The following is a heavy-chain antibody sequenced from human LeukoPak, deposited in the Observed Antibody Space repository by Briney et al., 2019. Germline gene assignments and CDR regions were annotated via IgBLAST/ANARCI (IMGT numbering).Heavy chain of an antibody. J-gene: IGHJ3*02. V-gene: IGHV5-51*01. CDR3: ASRDGYNWGAFDI. CDR1: GYTFTSYW. D-gene: IGHD5-24*01. Sequence: GESLKISCKVSGYTFTSYWIGWVRQMPGKGLEWMGIIYPGDSDTRYSPSFQGQVTVSADKSISTAYLQWSSLKASDTAMYYCASRDGYNWGAFDIWGQGTMVTVSS. CDR2: IYPGDSDT.